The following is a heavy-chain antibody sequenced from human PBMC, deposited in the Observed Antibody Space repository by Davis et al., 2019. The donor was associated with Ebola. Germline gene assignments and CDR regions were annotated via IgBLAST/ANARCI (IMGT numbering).Heavy chain of an antibody. D-gene: IGHD1-14*01. Sequence: GESLKISCAASGFPFTNYAMSWVRQAPGKGLEWVSALTGSGSSTYYADSVKGRFTISRDNSRNTLYLQMNSLRAEDTAVYHCARVIHFTGIGTDVWGQGATVTVSS. V-gene: IGHV3-23*01. J-gene: IGHJ6*02. CDR3: ARVIHFTGIGTDV. CDR2: LTGSGSST. CDR1: GFPFTNYA.